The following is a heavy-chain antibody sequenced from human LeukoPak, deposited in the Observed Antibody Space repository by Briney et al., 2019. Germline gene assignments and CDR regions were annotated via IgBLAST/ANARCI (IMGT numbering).Heavy chain of an antibody. CDR3: ARDQFGTTFDY. J-gene: IGHJ4*02. CDR1: AYTFTGYY. CDR2: INPNSGGT. Sequence: ASVKVSCKASAYTFTGYYKHWVRQAPGQGLEWMGWINPNSGGTNYAQKFQGRVTMTRDTSISTAYMELSRLRSDDTAVYYCARDQFGTTFDYWGQGTLVTVSS. D-gene: IGHD1-1*01. V-gene: IGHV1-2*02.